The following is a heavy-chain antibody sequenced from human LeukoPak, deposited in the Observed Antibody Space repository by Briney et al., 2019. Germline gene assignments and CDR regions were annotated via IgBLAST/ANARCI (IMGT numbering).Heavy chain of an antibody. Sequence: SQTLSLTCAISGDSVSSNIAAWNWIRQSPSRGLEWLGRTYYRSKWDTEYAVSVKSRITINPDTSTNQFSLQLPSVTPEDTAVYYCGRVSKDSSSWYKGIDYWGQGTLVIVSS. CDR3: GRVSKDSSSWYKGIDY. CDR2: TYYRSKWDT. CDR1: GDSVSSNIAA. D-gene: IGHD6-13*01. V-gene: IGHV6-1*01. J-gene: IGHJ4*02.